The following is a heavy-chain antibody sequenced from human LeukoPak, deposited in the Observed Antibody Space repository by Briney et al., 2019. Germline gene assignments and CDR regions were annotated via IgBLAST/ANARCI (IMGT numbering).Heavy chain of an antibody. V-gene: IGHV3-74*01. D-gene: IGHD6-19*01. J-gene: IGHJ4*02. Sequence: GRSLSLSCAASVFTFSRYWMHWVRQAPGRGLVCVSHINHDGSSTRYADSVKGRFTISRDNAKNALYLQMNRLRAEDTAVYYCVRVRGAVAATPLECDYWGQGTLVTVFS. CDR3: VRVRGAVAATPLECDY. CDR2: INHDGSST. CDR1: VFTFSRYW.